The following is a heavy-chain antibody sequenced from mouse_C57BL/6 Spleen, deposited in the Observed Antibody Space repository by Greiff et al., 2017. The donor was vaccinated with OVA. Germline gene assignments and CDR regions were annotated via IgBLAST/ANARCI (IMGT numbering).Heavy chain of an antibody. CDR2: INPSTGGT. Sequence: EVKLMESGPELVKPGASVKISCKASGYSFTGYYMNWVKQSPEKSLEWIGEINPSTGGTTYNQKFKAKATLTVDKSSSTAYMQLKSLTSEDSAVYYCASNWDGPGFAYWGQGTLVTVSA. V-gene: IGHV1-42*01. CDR3: ASNWDGPGFAY. D-gene: IGHD4-1*02. J-gene: IGHJ3*01. CDR1: GYSFTGYY.